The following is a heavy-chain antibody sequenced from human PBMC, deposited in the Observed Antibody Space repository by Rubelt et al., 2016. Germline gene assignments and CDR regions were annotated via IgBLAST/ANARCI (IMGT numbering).Heavy chain of an antibody. CDR2: ISSGSSYI. CDR3: ARDEESGSSKRGFDY. J-gene: IGHJ4*02. V-gene: IGHV3-21*01. Sequence: PGKGLEWVSSISSGSSYIYYADSVKGRFTISRDNAKNTLYLQMNSLRAEDTAVYYCARDEESGSSKRGFDYWGQGTLVTVSS. D-gene: IGHD3-10*01.